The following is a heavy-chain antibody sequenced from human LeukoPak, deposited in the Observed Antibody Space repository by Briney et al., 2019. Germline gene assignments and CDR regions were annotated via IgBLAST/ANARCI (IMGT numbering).Heavy chain of an antibody. J-gene: IGHJ4*02. Sequence: ASVKVSCKASGYTFTSYAMHWVRQAPGQRLEWMGWVNAGNGNTKYSQKFQGRVTITRDTSASTAYMELSSLRSEDTAVYYCARTPDILTAYYFDYWGQGTLVTVSS. V-gene: IGHV1-3*01. CDR3: ARTPDILTAYYFDY. CDR2: VNAGNGNT. D-gene: IGHD3-9*01. CDR1: GYTFTSYA.